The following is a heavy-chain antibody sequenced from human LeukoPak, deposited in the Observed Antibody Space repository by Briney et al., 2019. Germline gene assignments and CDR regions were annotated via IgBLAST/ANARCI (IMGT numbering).Heavy chain of an antibody. CDR3: ARERWDSSGVFDY. CDR1: GFTFSTYW. CDR2: IKQDGSEK. V-gene: IGHV3-7*01. J-gene: IGHJ4*02. Sequence: GGSLRLSCAASGFTFSTYWMSWVRQAPGKGLEWVANIKQDGSEKYYVDSVKGRFTISRDNAKNSLYLQMNSLRVEDTAVYYCARERWDSSGVFDYWGQGTLVTVSS. D-gene: IGHD3-22*01.